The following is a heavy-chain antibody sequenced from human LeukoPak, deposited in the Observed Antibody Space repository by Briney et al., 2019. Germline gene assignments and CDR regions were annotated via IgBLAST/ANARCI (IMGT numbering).Heavy chain of an antibody. CDR2: INAGNGNT. Sequence: ASVKVSCKASGYTFTTYTMHWVRQAPGQRLEWMGWINAGNGNTKYSQKFQGRVTITRDTSASTAYMELSSLRSEDTAVYYCARDFHSGDAFDIWGQGTMVTVSS. D-gene: IGHD1-1*01. CDR3: ARDFHSGDAFDI. CDR1: GYTFTTYT. V-gene: IGHV1-3*01. J-gene: IGHJ3*02.